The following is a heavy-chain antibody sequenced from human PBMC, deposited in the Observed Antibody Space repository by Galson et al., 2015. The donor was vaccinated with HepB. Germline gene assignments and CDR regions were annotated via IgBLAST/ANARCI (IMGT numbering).Heavy chain of an antibody. CDR1: GFTFTNAW. CDR3: TTGSMGGSYPYTGHFDY. J-gene: IGHJ4*02. Sequence: SLRLSCAASGFTFTNAWMNWVRQAPGKGLEWVGRFKSKTDGGTIDYAAPVKGRFTISRDDSKNTLYLQMNSLKTEDTAVYYCTTGSMGGSYPYTGHFDYWGQGTLVTVSS. V-gene: IGHV3-15*07. CDR2: FKSKTDGGTI. D-gene: IGHD3-16*01.